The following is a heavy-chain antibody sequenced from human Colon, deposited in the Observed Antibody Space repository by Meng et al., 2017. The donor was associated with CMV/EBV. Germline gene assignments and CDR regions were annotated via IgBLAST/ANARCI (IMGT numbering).Heavy chain of an antibody. CDR3: TRQISRINY. CDR2: IRAYSGDT. CDR1: GYTFTIHG. J-gene: IGHJ4*02. V-gene: IGHV1-18*01. Sequence: QVQLVQSGAEVKKPGASVEGSCKASGYTFTIHGISWARQAPGQVLGWMGWIRAYSGDTGYAQRFQDRVTIIRDTSASTAYMELSSLRSENTELYYCTRQISRINYWGQGTLVTVSS. D-gene: IGHD2-15*01.